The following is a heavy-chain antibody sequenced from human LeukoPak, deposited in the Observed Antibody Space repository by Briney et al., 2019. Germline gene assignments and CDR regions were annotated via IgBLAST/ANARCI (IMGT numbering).Heavy chain of an antibody. CDR3: APYDFWSGYPSAG. D-gene: IGHD3-3*01. Sequence: PSETLSLTCTVSGGSISSSGYYWGWIRQPPGRGLEWIGSIYYSGITYYNPPLKSRVTISVDTSKNQFSLKLSSVTAADTAVYYCAPYDFWSGYPSAGWGQGTLVAVSS. CDR1: GGSISSSGYY. J-gene: IGHJ4*02. V-gene: IGHV4-39*01. CDR2: IYYSGIT.